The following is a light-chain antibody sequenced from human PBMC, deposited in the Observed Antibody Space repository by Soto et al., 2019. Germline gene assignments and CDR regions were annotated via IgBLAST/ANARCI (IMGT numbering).Light chain of an antibody. Sequence: DNQMNQSPSPLSASIGDRATITCRTSQSISSWLAWYQQRPGKAPKLLMYKASSLERWVPSRFSGSGSGTEFTLTISSLQPDDFATYYCQQYNNYWTFGQGPKVHIK. CDR2: KAS. J-gene: IGKJ1*01. CDR3: QQYNNYWT. V-gene: IGKV1-5*03. CDR1: QSISSW.